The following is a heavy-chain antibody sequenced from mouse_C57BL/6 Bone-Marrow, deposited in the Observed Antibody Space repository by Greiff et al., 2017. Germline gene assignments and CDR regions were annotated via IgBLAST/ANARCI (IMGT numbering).Heavy chain of an antibody. CDR1: GFTFSNYW. J-gene: IGHJ2*01. V-gene: IGHV6-3*01. Sequence: EVQRVESGGGLVQPGGSMKLSCVASGFTFSNYWMNWVRQSPEKGLEWVAQIRLKSDNYATHYAESVKGRFTISRDDSKSSVYLQMNNLRAEDTGIYYCASFITTVVNYFDNWGQGTTLTVSS. D-gene: IGHD1-1*01. CDR3: ASFITTVVNYFDN. CDR2: IRLKSDNYAT.